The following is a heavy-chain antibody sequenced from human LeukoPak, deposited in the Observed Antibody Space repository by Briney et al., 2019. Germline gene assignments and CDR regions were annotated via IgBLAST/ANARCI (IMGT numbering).Heavy chain of an antibody. CDR1: GFTFSSYS. CDR3: ARVGSGSYRWFDY. D-gene: IGHD1-26*01. V-gene: IGHV3-21*01. CDR2: ISSSSSYI. Sequence: PGGSLRLSCAASGFTFSSYSMNWVRQAPGKGLEWVSSISSSSSYIYYADSVKGRFTISRDNAKNSLYLQMNSLRAEDTAVYYCARVGSGSYRWFDYWGQGTLVTVSS. J-gene: IGHJ4*02.